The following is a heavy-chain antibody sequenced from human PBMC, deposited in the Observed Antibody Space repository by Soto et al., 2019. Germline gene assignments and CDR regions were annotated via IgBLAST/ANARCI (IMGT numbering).Heavy chain of an antibody. CDR2: IKQDGSEK. CDR1: GFAFSSCW. D-gene: IGHD2-2*01. V-gene: IGHV3-7*01. J-gene: IGHJ6*03. CDR3: ARDSRVVVPAAVCIYYYHQGDD. Sequence: PGGPLRLYCAASGFAFSSCWMRWVRQAPGKGLEWVANIKQDGSEKYYVDSVKGRFTISGDNAKNSLYLQMNSLRAEDTAVYYCARDSRVVVPAAVCIYYYHQGDDWGKAPTFTVSS.